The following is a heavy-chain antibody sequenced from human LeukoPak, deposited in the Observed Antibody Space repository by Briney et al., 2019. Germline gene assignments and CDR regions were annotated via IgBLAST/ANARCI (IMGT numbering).Heavy chain of an antibody. D-gene: IGHD6-19*01. CDR3: ARVGWQWLDNDAFDI. J-gene: IGHJ3*02. V-gene: IGHV3-21*01. CDR2: ISSSSSYI. Sequence: PGGSLRLSCAASGFTFSSYSMNWVRQAPGKGLEWVSSISSSSSYIYYADSVKGRFTISRDNAKNSLYLQMNSLRAEDTAVYYCARVGWQWLDNDAFDIWGQGTMVTVSS. CDR1: GFTFSSYS.